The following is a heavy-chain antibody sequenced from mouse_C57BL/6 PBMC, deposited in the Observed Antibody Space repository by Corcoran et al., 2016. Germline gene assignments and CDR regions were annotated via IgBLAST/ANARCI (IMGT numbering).Heavy chain of an antibody. CDR1: GYTFTDYY. D-gene: IGHD3-3*01. CDR2: INPNNGGT. Sequence: EVQLQQSGPELVKPGASVKISCKASGYTFTDYYMNWVKQSHGKSLEWIGDINPNNGGTSYNQKFKGKATLTVDKSSSTAYMELRSLTSEDSAVYYCARKGDVAYYWYFDVWGTGTTVTVSS. V-gene: IGHV1-26*01. CDR3: ARKGDVAYYWYFDV. J-gene: IGHJ1*03.